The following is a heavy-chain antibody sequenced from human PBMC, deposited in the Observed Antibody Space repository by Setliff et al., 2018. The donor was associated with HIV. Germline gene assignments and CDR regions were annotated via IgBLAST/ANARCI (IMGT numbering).Heavy chain of an antibody. CDR3: ARWHPPYGFWEEDY. CDR2: INTETGTP. J-gene: IGHJ4*02. V-gene: IGHV7-4-1*01. D-gene: IGHD3-10*01. Sequence: ASVKVSCKASGYTFTTFGLSWVRQAPGQGLEWMGWINTETGTPMYAQGFTGRFVFSLDTSISTAYLQIDSLNAEDTAVYYCARWHPPYGFWEEDYWGQGTLVTVSS. CDR1: GYTFTTFG.